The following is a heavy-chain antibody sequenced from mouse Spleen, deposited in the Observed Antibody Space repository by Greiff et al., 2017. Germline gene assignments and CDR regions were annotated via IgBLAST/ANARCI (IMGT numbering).Heavy chain of an antibody. CDR2: INPSTGGT. D-gene: IGHD1-1*01. V-gene: IGHV1-42*01. CDR3: ARDVYYGSSYWYFDV. Sequence: VQLKQSGPELVKPGASVKISCKASGYSFTGYYMNWVKQSPEKSLEWIGEINPSTGGTTYNQKFKAKATLTVDKSSSTAYMQLKSLTSEDSAVYYCARDVYYGSSYWYFDVWGAGTTVTVSS. CDR1: GYSFTGYY. J-gene: IGHJ1*01.